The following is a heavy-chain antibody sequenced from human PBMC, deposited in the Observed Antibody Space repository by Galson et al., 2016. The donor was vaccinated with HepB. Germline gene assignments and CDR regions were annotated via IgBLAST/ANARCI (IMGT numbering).Heavy chain of an antibody. J-gene: IGHJ3*02. V-gene: IGHV3-23*01. CDR2: XXGXXXGT. CDR3: AKISLVGYNSGWGGSFDI. D-gene: IGHD6-19*01. Sequence: SLRLSCAASGFSISIYSMNWVRQVPGKGXXXVSXXXGXXXGTSYTDSVKGRFTISRDNSKNTLYLQINSLRAEDAAVYYCAKISLVGYNSGWGGSFDIWGRGTMVTVSS. CDR1: GFSISIYS.